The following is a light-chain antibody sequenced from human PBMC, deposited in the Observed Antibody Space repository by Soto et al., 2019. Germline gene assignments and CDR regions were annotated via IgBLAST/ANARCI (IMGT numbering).Light chain of an antibody. Sequence: QYALTPPPTVTVYTSLSATFFCTRSSSNIGAGYDVHWYQQLPGTAPKLLIYGNSNRPSGVPDRFSGSKSGTSAFLAITGLQAEDEADYYCQSYDSSLSGYVFGTGTKVTVL. CDR3: QSYDSSLSGYV. J-gene: IGLJ1*01. CDR2: GNS. CDR1: SSNIGAGYD. V-gene: IGLV1-40*01.